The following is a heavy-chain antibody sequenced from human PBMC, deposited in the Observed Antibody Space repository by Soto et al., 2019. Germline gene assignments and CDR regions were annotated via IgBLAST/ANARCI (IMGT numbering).Heavy chain of an antibody. CDR2: IKQDGSEK. V-gene: IGHV3-7*01. CDR1: GFTFSSYW. J-gene: IGHJ4*02. D-gene: IGHD3-9*01. Sequence: PGGSLRLSCAASGFTFSSYWMSWVRQAPGKGLEWVANIKQDGSEKYYVDSVKGRITISRDNAKNSLYLQKNSLRAEDTVVYYFSSFPLMYYDILTGYPYWGQGTLVTVSS. CDR3: SSFPLMYYDILTGYPY.